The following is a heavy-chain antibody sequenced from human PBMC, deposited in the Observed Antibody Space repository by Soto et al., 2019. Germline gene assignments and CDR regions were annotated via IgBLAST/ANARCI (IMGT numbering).Heavy chain of an antibody. Sequence: QVQLVQSGAEVKKPGASVKVSCKASGYTVTSFSMQWVRQAPGQRLEWMGWINAGNGNTKYSQKFQNKVNITRDTSASTVYMELSSLRSDDTAVYYCAITEQWLKNGAFDIWGQGTKIIVSS. J-gene: IGHJ3*02. CDR1: GYTVTSFS. D-gene: IGHD6-19*01. V-gene: IGHV1-3*01. CDR3: AITEQWLKNGAFDI. CDR2: INAGNGNT.